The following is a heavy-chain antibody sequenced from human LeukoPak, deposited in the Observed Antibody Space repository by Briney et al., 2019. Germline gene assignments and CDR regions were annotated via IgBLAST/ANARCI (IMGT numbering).Heavy chain of an antibody. CDR3: ARGRYSGTTYYFDY. Sequence: PGRSLRLSCAPSGFTFSRHAMHWVRQAPGKGLEWVANIKKDGSETYYVDSVKGRFTISRDNAKNSLYLQMNSLRAEDTAMYYCARGRYSGTTYYFDYWGQGTLVTVSS. V-gene: IGHV3-7*03. J-gene: IGHJ4*02. CDR2: IKKDGSET. D-gene: IGHD5-12*01. CDR1: GFTFSRHA.